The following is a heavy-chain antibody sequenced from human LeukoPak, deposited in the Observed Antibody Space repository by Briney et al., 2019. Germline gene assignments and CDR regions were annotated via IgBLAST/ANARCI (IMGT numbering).Heavy chain of an antibody. CDR2: IKQDGSGK. Sequence: GGSLRLSRAASGFTFSSYWMSWVRQAPGKGLEWVANIKQDGSGKYYVDSVKGRFTISRDNAMNSLYLQMNSLRAEDTAVYYCASNLGGWGSYYMDVWGKGTTVTVFS. D-gene: IGHD3-16*01. J-gene: IGHJ6*03. V-gene: IGHV3-7*01. CDR3: ASNLGGWGSYYMDV. CDR1: GFTFSSYW.